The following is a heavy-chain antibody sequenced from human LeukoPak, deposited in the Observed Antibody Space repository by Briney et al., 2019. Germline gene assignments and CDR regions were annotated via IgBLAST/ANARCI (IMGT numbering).Heavy chain of an antibody. D-gene: IGHD6-13*01. CDR1: GFTFTSSA. CDR2: IVVGSGNT. Sequence: GASVKVSCKASGFTFTSSAMQWVRQARGQRLEWIGWIVVGSGNTNYAQKFQGRVTMTRDMSTSTVYMELSSLRSEDTAVYYCARWAAAGTFFDYWGQGTLVTVSS. CDR3: ARWAAAGTFFDY. J-gene: IGHJ4*02. V-gene: IGHV1-58*02.